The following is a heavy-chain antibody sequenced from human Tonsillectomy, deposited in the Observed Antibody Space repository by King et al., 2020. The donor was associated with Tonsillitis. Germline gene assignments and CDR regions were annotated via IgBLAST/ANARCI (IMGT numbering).Heavy chain of an antibody. CDR2: ISGSGSST. D-gene: IGHD3-3*02. V-gene: IGHV3-23*04. CDR3: AGGAFLGGLFGWFDP. Sequence: QLVQSGGNLLQPGGSLRLSCAASGFTFSSYAMSWDRQAPGKRLEWVSAISGSGSSTYYADSVRCRFTISIDTTKNSLYLQLNSLRAEDTAVYNCAGGAFLGGLFGWFDPWGQGTLVTVSS. CDR1: GFTFSSYA. J-gene: IGHJ5*02.